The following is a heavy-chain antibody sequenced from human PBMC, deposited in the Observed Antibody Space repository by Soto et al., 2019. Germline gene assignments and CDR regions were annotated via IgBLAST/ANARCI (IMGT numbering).Heavy chain of an antibody. Sequence: GSLRLSCASSGFTFSTYAMSWVRQAHGKGLEWVSGISGSGGYTYYADSVKGRFTVSRDNSKNTLYLQMNSLRAEDTAVYYCAKLGDYFASGSHNAYFDSWGQGTLVTVSS. CDR1: GFTFSTYA. D-gene: IGHD3-10*01. CDR2: ISGSGGYT. J-gene: IGHJ4*02. CDR3: AKLGDYFASGSHNAYFDS. V-gene: IGHV3-23*01.